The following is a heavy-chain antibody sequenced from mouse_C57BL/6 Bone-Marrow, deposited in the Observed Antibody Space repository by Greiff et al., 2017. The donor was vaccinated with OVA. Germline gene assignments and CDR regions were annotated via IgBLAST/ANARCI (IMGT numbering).Heavy chain of an antibody. V-gene: IGHV6-3*01. CDR2: IRLKSDNYAT. CDR1: GFTFSNYW. J-gene: IGHJ4*01. D-gene: IGHD6-1*01. Sequence: EVKLVESGGGLVQPGGSMKLSCVASGFTFSNYWMNWVRQSPEKGLEWVAQIRLKSDNYATHYAESVKGRFTISRDDSKSSVYLQMNNLRAEDTGIYYCPSPYAMDYWGQGTSVTVSS. CDR3: PSPYAMDY.